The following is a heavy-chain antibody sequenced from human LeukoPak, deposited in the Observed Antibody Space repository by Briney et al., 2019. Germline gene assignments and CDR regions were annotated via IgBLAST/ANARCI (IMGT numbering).Heavy chain of an antibody. CDR2: IWYDGSNK. D-gene: IGHD6-6*01. Sequence: GGSLRLSCAASGFTFSSYGMHWVRQAPGKGLEWVAVIWYDGSNKYYADSVKGRFTISRDNSKNTLYLQMNSLRAEDTAVYYCVRDARSSIYYYGMDVWGQGTTVTVSS. J-gene: IGHJ6*02. V-gene: IGHV3-33*01. CDR1: GFTFSSYG. CDR3: VRDARSSIYYYGMDV.